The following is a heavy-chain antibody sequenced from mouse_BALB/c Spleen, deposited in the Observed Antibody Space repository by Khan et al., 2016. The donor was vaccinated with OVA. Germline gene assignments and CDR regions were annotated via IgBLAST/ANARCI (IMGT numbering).Heavy chain of an antibody. CDR2: IWSDGKT. V-gene: IGHV2-6-1*01. J-gene: IGHJ1*01. CDR1: GFSLTSYG. Sequence: QVQLKQSGPGLVAPSQSLSITCTISGFSLTSYGIHWVRQPPGKGLEWLVVIWSDGKTTYYSAHKSRLNIITDNSKSQVFLKMNSLQTDDTAMYYCARQIFPGYFDVWGAGTTVTVSS. CDR3: ARQIFPGYFDV.